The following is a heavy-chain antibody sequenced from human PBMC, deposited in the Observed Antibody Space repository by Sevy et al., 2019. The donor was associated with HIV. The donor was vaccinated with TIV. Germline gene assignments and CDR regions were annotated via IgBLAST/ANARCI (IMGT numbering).Heavy chain of an antibody. CDR1: GFSLSTSGVG. V-gene: IGHV2-5*02. J-gene: IGHJ4*02. CDR2: IYWDDDK. Sequence: SGPTLVNPTQTLTLTCTFSGFSLSTSGVGVGWIRQPPGKALELLALIYWDDDKRYSPSLKSRLTITKDTSKNQVVLTMTNMDPVDTATYYCAHALDTAMAPPYFDYWGQGTLVTVSS. CDR3: AHALDTAMAPPYFDY. D-gene: IGHD5-18*01.